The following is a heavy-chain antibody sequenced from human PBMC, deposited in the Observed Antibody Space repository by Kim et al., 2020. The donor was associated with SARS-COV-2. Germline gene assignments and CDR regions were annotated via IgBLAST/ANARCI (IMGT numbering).Heavy chain of an antibody. D-gene: IGHD3-9*01. V-gene: IGHV4-59*13. CDR3: ARGSYDILTGAGNWFDP. CDR1: GGSISSYY. CDR2: IYYSGST. Sequence: SETLSLTCTVSGGSISSYYWSWIRQPPGKGLEWIGYIYYSGSTNYNASLKSRVTISVDTSKNQFSLKLSSVTAADTAVYYCARGSYDILTGAGNWFDPWGQGTLVTVSS. J-gene: IGHJ5*02.